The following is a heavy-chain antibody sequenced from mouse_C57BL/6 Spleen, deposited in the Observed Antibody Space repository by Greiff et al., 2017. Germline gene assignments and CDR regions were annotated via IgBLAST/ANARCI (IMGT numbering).Heavy chain of an antibody. Sequence: QVQLQQSGPELVKPGASVKISCKASGYAFSSSWMNWVKQRPGKGLEWIGRIYPGDGDTNYNGKFKGKATLTADKSSSTAYMQLSSLTYEDSAVYFCARGPFDYWGQGTTLTVSS. CDR2: IYPGDGDT. V-gene: IGHV1-82*01. CDR3: ARGPFDY. J-gene: IGHJ2*01. CDR1: GYAFSSSW.